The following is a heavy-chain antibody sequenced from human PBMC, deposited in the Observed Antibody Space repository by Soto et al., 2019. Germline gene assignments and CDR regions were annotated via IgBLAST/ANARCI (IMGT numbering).Heavy chain of an antibody. CDR3: AIVKSLAGEY. D-gene: IGHD2-15*01. CDR1: GFTFSSYW. Sequence: EVQLVESGGGLVQPGGSLRLSCVASGFTFSSYWMSWVRQAPGKGLEWVANIKQDGNDKYYVDSVKGRFTISRDNAKNSLYLQMNSLTAEDAAVYHCAIVKSLAGEYWGQGTLVTVSS. CDR2: IKQDGNDK. J-gene: IGHJ4*02. V-gene: IGHV3-7*05.